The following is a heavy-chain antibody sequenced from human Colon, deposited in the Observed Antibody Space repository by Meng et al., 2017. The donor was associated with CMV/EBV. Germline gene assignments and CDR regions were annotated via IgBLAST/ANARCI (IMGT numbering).Heavy chain of an antibody. V-gene: IGHV3-11*01. D-gene: IGHD1-14*01. CDR2: VTRDSMI. J-gene: IGHJ4*02. CDR1: GFTISDRH. CDR3: VSGITGRPESEY. Sequence: GGSLRLSCEVSGFTISDRHMSWIRQAPGKGLEWIIYVTRDSMIYSADSVRGRFTISRDNAKNSMYLQLNSLRAEGTAVYYCVSGITGRPESEYWGQGTLVTVSS.